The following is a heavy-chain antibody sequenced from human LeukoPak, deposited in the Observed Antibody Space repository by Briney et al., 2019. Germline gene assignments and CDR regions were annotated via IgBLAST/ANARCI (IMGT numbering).Heavy chain of an antibody. V-gene: IGHV3-53*01. Sequence: GGSLRLSCAASGFTVSSNYMSWVRQAPGKGLGWVSVIYSGGSTYYADSVKGRFTISRDNSKNTLYLQMNSLRAEDTAVYYCARSEEALITMVRWNWFDPWGQGTLVTVSS. CDR3: ARSEEALITMVRWNWFDP. CDR2: IYSGGST. CDR1: GFTVSSNY. J-gene: IGHJ5*02. D-gene: IGHD3-10*01.